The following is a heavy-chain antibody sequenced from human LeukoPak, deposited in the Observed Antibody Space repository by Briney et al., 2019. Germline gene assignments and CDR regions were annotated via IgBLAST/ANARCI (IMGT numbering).Heavy chain of an antibody. CDR2: IWSDGSNK. CDR3: AKDLRTYCTNGVCYPGYFDY. V-gene: IGHV3-33*06. D-gene: IGHD2-8*01. Sequence: GGSLRLSCAASGFTFSSYGMHWVRQAPGKGLEWVEVIWSDGSNKYYADSVKGRFTISRDNSGNTLYLQMNSLRAEDTAVYYCAKDLRTYCTNGVCYPGYFDYWGQGTLVTVSS. CDR1: GFTFSSYG. J-gene: IGHJ4*02.